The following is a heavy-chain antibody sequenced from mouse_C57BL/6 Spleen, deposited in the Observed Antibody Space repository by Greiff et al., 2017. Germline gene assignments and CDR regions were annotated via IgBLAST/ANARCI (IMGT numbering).Heavy chain of an antibody. Sequence: DVQLVESGPELVKPGASVKISCKASGYSFTGYYMNWVKQSSEKSLEWIGEINPSTGGTTYNQKFKAKATLTVDKSSSTAYMQLKSLTSEDSAVYYCARMVTTMDYWGQGTSVTVSS. V-gene: IGHV1-42*01. J-gene: IGHJ4*01. CDR2: INPSTGGT. CDR1: GYSFTGYY. CDR3: ARMVTTMDY. D-gene: IGHD2-2*01.